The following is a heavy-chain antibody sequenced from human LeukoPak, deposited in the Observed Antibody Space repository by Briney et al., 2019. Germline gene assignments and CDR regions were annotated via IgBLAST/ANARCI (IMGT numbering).Heavy chain of an antibody. CDR1: GFSFSSYW. Sequence: GSLRLSCAASGFSFSSYWMYWVRQDPGKGLVRVSRINSDGSSISYADSVKGRFTISRDNTKTTVYLQMNSLRAEDAAVYYCAREYSSGWTSDYWGQGTLVTVSS. CDR3: AREYSSGWTSDY. D-gene: IGHD6-19*01. J-gene: IGHJ4*02. CDR2: INSDGSSI. V-gene: IGHV3-74*01.